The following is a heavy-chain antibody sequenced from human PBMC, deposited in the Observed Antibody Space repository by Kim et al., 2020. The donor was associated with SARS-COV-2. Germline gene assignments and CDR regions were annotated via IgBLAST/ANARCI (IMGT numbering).Heavy chain of an antibody. CDR2: ISGSGGSI. V-gene: IGHV3-23*01. Sequence: GGSLRLSCAASGFTFSTYAMSWVRQAPGKGLEWVSVISGSGGSIYHADSVKGRFTISRDNSKNMLYLQMNSLRAEDTAVYYCANLGGYDMDVWGQGTTVTVSS. CDR1: GFTFSTYA. J-gene: IGHJ6*02. CDR3: ANLGGYDMDV.